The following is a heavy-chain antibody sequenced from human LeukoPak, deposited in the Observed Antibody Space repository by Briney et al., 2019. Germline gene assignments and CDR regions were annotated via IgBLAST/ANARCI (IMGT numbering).Heavy chain of an antibody. Sequence: GGSLRLSCAASGFTLSSYAMSWVRQGPGKGLEWVSAISVSGNTYHADSVKGRFTISRDNSKNTLYLQMNSLRAEDTAVYYCARWPDGWYRYSWYNFDYWGQGTLVTVSS. D-gene: IGHD6-13*01. CDR1: GFTLSSYA. CDR2: ISVSGNT. J-gene: IGHJ4*02. V-gene: IGHV3-23*01. CDR3: ARWPDGWYRYSWYNFDY.